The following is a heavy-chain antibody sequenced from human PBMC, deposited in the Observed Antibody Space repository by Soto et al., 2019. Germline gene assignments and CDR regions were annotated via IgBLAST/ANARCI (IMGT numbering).Heavy chain of an antibody. CDR2: ISPMFGAA. V-gene: IGHV1-69*19. CDR1: GGTFNTYA. CDR3: AREVQGHTPAFVY. Sequence: QVQLVQSGAEMKKPGSSVKVSCQSSGGTFNTYAMNWVRQAPGQGPEWMGDISPMFGAANYAPKFQGRVTITADESTGTSYMQLSSLTSEDTALCFCAREVQGHTPAFVYWGQGTLVTVSS. J-gene: IGHJ4*02.